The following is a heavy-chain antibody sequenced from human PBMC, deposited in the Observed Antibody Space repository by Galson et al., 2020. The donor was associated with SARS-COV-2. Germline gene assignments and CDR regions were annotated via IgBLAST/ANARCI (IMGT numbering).Heavy chain of an antibody. CDR2: TRDKPNGYST. D-gene: IGHD6-19*01. J-gene: IGHJ4*02. V-gene: IGHV3-72*01. CDR1: GFTLSAHY. Sequence: GESLKISCTASGFTLSAHYVDWVRQAPGKGLEWVGRTRDKPNGYSTEYAASVQGRLTISRDDSRNSVYLQMNRLKAEDTAVYYCIRVYTSGWLEYWGQGTLVTVSS. CDR3: IRVYTSGWLEY.